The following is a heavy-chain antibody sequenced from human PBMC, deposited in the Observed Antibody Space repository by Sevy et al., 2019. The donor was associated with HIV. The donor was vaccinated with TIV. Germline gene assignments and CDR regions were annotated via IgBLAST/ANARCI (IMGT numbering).Heavy chain of an antibody. CDR1: GFSFSSYS. J-gene: IGHJ6*02. CDR3: ARELFGSYYYYGMDV. D-gene: IGHD3-10*01. Sequence: ESLKISCAASGFSFSSYSMNWVRQAPGKGLEWVSYIISSSSTIYYAESVKGRFPISRDNAKNSLYLQMNSLRAEDTAVYYCARELFGSYYYYGMDVWGQGTTVTVSS. CDR2: IISSSSTI. V-gene: IGHV3-48*01.